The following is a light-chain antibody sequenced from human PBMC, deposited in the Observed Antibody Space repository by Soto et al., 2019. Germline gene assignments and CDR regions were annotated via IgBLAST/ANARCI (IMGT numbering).Light chain of an antibody. CDR1: SSDVGGYNY. V-gene: IGLV2-14*01. Sequence: QSALTQPASVSGSPGQSITISCTGTSSDVGGYNYVSWYQQHPGKAPKLMIYEVSNRPSGVSNRFSGSKSGNTASLTISGLQAEDEADYYCNSYAGTSNVFGTGTQLTVL. CDR2: EVS. J-gene: IGLJ7*01. CDR3: NSYAGTSNV.